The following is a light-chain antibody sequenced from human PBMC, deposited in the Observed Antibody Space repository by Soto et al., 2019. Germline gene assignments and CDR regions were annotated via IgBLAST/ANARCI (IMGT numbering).Light chain of an antibody. J-gene: IGKJ4*01. V-gene: IGKV3-20*01. Sequence: VLTQSPGTLSLSPGERATLSCRASQSVSSSYLAWYQQKPGQAPRLLIYNAFNRATGIPDRFSGSGSGTDFTLTISRLEPEDFAVYYCQQYGSSPGTFGGGTKVDIK. CDR1: QSVSSSY. CDR2: NAF. CDR3: QQYGSSPGT.